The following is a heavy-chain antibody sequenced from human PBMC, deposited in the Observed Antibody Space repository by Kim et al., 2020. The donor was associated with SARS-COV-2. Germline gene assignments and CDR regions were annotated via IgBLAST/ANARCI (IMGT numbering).Heavy chain of an antibody. V-gene: IGHV4-31*03. CDR3: ARDKWDIVVVPAAIRRDYYYYGMEV. CDR1: GGSISSGGYY. D-gene: IGHD2-2*02. J-gene: IGHJ6*02. CDR2: IYYSGST. Sequence: SETLSLTCTVSGGSISSGGYYWSWIRQHPGKGLEWIGYIYYSGSTYYNPSLKSRVTISVDTSKNQFSLKLSSVTAADTAVYYCARDKWDIVVVPAAIRRDYYYYGMEVWGQGTTVTVSS.